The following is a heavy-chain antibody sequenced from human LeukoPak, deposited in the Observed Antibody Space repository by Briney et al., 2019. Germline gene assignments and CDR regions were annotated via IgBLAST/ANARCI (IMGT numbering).Heavy chain of an antibody. CDR1: GFTFSSYA. CDR3: AKVMVRGVISSRNWFDP. Sequence: GRSLRLSCAASGFTFSSYAMHWVRQAPGKGLEWVSAISGSGGSTYYADSVKGRFTISRDNSKNTLYLQMNSLRAEDTAVYYCAKVMVRGVISSRNWFDPWGQGTLVTVSS. J-gene: IGHJ5*02. D-gene: IGHD3-10*01. CDR2: ISGSGGST. V-gene: IGHV3-23*01.